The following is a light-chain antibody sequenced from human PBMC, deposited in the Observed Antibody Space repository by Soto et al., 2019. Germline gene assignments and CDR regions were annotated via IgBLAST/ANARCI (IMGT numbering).Light chain of an antibody. J-gene: IGKJ4*01. CDR3: QQYTNWPPGLT. Sequence: EIVTTQSPATLSVSPGERATLSCRASQSVSSNLAWYQQKPGQAPRLLIYGASTRATGIPARFSGSGSGTEFTLTISSLQSEDFAVYYCQQYTNWPPGLTFGGGTKVDIK. CDR1: QSVSSN. CDR2: GAS. V-gene: IGKV3-15*01.